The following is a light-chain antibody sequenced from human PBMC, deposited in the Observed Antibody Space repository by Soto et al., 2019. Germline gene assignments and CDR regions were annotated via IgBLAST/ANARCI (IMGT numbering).Light chain of an antibody. CDR3: PQYGSSPRT. CDR2: GVS. Sequence: EIVLTQSPGTLFLSPGKRSTLSCRDSQTITSGLARYRRTRGKAPRVIIYGVSVRAIGIPDQVSCRGAGTDCTRTISRLQHEDVEVVYCPQYGSSPRTFGQGTKVDIK. CDR1: QTITSG. V-gene: IGKV3-20*01. J-gene: IGKJ1*01.